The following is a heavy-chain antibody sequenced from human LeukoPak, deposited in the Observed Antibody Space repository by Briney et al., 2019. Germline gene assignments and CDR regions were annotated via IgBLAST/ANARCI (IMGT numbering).Heavy chain of an antibody. V-gene: IGHV4-34*01. D-gene: IGHD3-3*01. CDR2: INHSGST. CDR1: GGSFSGYY. Sequence: SGTLSLTCAVYGGSFSGYYWSWIRQPPGKGLEWIGEINHSGSTNYNPSLKSRVTISVDTSKNQFSLKLSSVTAADTAVYYCAVHLITIFGVVDYWGQGTLVTVSS. J-gene: IGHJ4*02. CDR3: AVHLITIFGVVDY.